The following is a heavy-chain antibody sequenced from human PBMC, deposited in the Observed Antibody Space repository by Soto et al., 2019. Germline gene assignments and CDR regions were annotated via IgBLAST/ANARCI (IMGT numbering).Heavy chain of an antibody. CDR1: GDTFTTNY. J-gene: IGHJ6*02. V-gene: IGHV1-46*01. CDR2: INPNNGAT. Sequence: ASVKVSCKASGDTFTTNYLHWVRQAPGQGLEWMGRINPNNGATLYAQEFQGRLILTTDTSTSTAYMDLNSVKSEDSAVYYCASRVLCDMDVWGQGTTVTVSS. D-gene: IGHD2-21*01. CDR3: ASRVLCDMDV.